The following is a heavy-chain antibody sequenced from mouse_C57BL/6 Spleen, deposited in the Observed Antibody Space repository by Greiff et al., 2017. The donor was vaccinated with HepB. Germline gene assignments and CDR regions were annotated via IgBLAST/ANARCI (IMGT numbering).Heavy chain of an antibody. V-gene: IGHV1-52*01. Sequence: VQLQQSGAELVRPGSSVKLSCKASGYTFTSYWMNWVKQRPIQGLEWIGNIDPSDSETHYNQKFKDKATLTVDKSSSTAYMQLSSLTSEDSAVYYCAKGYGSPFAYWGQGTLVTVSA. CDR1: GYTFTSYW. CDR2: IDPSDSET. CDR3: AKGYGSPFAY. J-gene: IGHJ3*01. D-gene: IGHD2-10*02.